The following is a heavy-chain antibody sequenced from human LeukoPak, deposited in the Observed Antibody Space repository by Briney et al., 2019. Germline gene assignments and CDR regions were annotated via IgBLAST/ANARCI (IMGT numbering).Heavy chain of an antibody. CDR1: GYTFTSYG. D-gene: IGHD3-3*01. CDR2: ISACNGNT. V-gene: IGHV1-18*01. Sequence: ASVKVSCKASGYTFTSYGISWVRQAPGQGLEWMGWISACNGNTNYAQKLQGRVTMTTDTSTSTAYMELRSLRSDDTAVYYCARSVLRFLEWPSFAFFDYWGQGTLVTVSS. J-gene: IGHJ4*02. CDR3: ARSVLRFLEWPSFAFFDY.